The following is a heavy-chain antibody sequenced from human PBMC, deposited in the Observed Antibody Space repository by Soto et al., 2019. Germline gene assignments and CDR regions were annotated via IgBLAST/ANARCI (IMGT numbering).Heavy chain of an antibody. CDR2: IYYSGST. D-gene: IGHD2-2*01. CDR3: ARSHLNYCSSTSCYYYYYMDV. Sequence: SETLSLTCTVSGGSISSYYWSWIRQPPGKGLEWIGYIYYSGSTNYNPSLKSRVTISVDTSKNQFSLKLSSVTAADTAVYYCARSHLNYCSSTSCYYYYYMDVWGKGTTVTVSS. CDR1: GGSISSYY. V-gene: IGHV4-59*08. J-gene: IGHJ6*03.